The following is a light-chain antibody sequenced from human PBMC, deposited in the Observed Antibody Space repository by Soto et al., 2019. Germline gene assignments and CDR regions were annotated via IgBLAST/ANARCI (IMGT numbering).Light chain of an antibody. CDR2: GSS. CDR1: QTVGSSA. CDR3: QQYGSSPLFS. Sequence: EIVLTQSPGTLSFSPGERATLSCRASQTVGSSALAWYQQKPVQTPRLLIYGSSSRATGTPDRFSGSGSGTDFTLTISSLEPEDSAVYSCQQYGSSPLFSFGPGTKVDI. J-gene: IGKJ3*01. V-gene: IGKV3-20*01.